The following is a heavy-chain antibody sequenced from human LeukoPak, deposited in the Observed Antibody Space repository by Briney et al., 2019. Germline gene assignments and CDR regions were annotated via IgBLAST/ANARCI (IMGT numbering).Heavy chain of an antibody. CDR2: IIPIFGTA. D-gene: IGHD1-26*01. CDR1: GGTFSSYA. CDR3: ARDTIPAATITLYYYYYMDV. J-gene: IGHJ6*03. Sequence: SVKVSCKASGGTFSSYAISWVRQAPGQGLEWMGGIIPIFGTANYAQKFQGRVTITADESTSTAYMELSSLRSEDTAVYYCARDTIPAATITLYYYYYMDVWGKGTTLTVSS. V-gene: IGHV1-69*01.